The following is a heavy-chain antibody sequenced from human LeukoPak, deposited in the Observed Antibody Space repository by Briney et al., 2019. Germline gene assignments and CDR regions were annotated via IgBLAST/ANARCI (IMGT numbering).Heavy chain of an antibody. J-gene: IGHJ3*02. CDR2: IYSGGST. CDR3: ARGYGYLPPYDAFDI. CDR1: GFTVSSNY. D-gene: IGHD5-12*01. Sequence: PGWSLRHSCAASGFTVSSNYMSWVRQAPGKGLEWVSVIYSGGSTYYVDSVKGRFTISRDNSKNQLYLLMNNLRAEDTAVNYCARGYGYLPPYDAFDIWGQGTMVTVSS. V-gene: IGHV3-66*01.